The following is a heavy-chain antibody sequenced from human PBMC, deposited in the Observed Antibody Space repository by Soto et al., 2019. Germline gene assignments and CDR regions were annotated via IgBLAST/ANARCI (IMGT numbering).Heavy chain of an antibody. D-gene: IGHD2-15*01. CDR2: IYYSGST. CDR1: GGSISSYY. J-gene: IGHJ5*02. Sequence: SETLSLTCTVSGGSISSYYWSWIRQPPGKGLEWIGYIYYSGSTNYNPSLKSRVTISVDTSKNQFSLKLSSVTAADTAVYYCARLIEAVAATHSLWFDPWGQGTLVTVSS. V-gene: IGHV4-59*08. CDR3: ARLIEAVAATHSLWFDP.